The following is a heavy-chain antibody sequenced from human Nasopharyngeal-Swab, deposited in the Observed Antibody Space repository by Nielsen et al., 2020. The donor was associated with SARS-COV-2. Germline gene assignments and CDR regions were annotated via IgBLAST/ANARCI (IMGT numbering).Heavy chain of an antibody. CDR1: GASISSSNYY. D-gene: IGHD6-19*01. J-gene: IGHJ4*01. CDR3: ARHSSGWSFDY. V-gene: IGHV4-39*01. Sequence: SETLSLSCTVSGASISSSNYYWGWIRQSPGKGLEWIGTIYYSGNTYCNPSLKSRVTMSVDTSKHQFSLNMSSVTAADTALYYCARHSSGWSFDYWDHGTLVTVSS. CDR2: IYYSGNT.